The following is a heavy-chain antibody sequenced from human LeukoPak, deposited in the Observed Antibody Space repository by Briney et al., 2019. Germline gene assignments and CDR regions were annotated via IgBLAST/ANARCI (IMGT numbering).Heavy chain of an antibody. CDR1: GYTLTQLS. V-gene: IGHV1-24*01. Sequence: ASVKVSCKVSGYTLTQLSMHWVGQAPGKGRGWMGGFDAEDGETIYAQKFQGRVIMTEDTSTDTAYMELSSLRSEDTAVYYCATDNPGYSTSWYGAFDIWGQGTMVTVSS. D-gene: IGHD6-13*01. J-gene: IGHJ3*02. CDR2: FDAEDGET. CDR3: ATDNPGYSTSWYGAFDI.